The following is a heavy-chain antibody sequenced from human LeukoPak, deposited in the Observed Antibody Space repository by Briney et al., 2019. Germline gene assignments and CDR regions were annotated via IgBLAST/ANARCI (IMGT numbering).Heavy chain of an antibody. D-gene: IGHD3-10*01. Sequence: GSLRLSCAAPGFTFSSYGMHWARQAPGKGLEWVAVISYDGSNKYYADSVKGRFTISRDNSKNTLYLQMNSLRAEDTAVYYCAKDYYGSGSFDYWGQGTLVTVSS. CDR1: GFTFSSYG. CDR3: AKDYYGSGSFDY. J-gene: IGHJ4*02. CDR2: ISYDGSNK. V-gene: IGHV3-30*18.